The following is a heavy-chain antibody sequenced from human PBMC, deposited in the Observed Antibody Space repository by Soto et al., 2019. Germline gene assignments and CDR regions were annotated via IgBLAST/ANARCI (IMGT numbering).Heavy chain of an antibody. CDR3: AREGRGKKAGYNGLVSLGY. Sequence: ASVKVSCKVSGSRFSNYVISWVRQAPGHGLEWLGRIIPIFNSTKYAQSFQGRVTITADKSTSTASLELSSLRSDDTAVYYCAREGRGKKAGYNGLVSLGYWGQGTLVTSPQ. D-gene: IGHD2-2*02. CDR2: IIPIFNST. J-gene: IGHJ4*02. V-gene: IGHV1-69*06. CDR1: GSRFSNYV.